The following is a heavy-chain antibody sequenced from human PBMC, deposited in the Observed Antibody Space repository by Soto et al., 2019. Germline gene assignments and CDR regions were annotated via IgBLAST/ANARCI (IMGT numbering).Heavy chain of an antibody. V-gene: IGHV4-39*07. D-gene: IGHD6-13*01. Sequence: SETLSLTCIVSGGSISSNTFYWGWIRQPPGKGLEWIGNIYYSGNTYYNPSLKSRVTISVDTSKNQFSLKLSSVTAADTAVYYCAVQKPPAAGAYYYYGMDVWGQGTTVTVSS. CDR2: IYYSGNT. CDR3: AVQKPPAAGAYYYYGMDV. CDR1: GGSISSNTFY. J-gene: IGHJ6*02.